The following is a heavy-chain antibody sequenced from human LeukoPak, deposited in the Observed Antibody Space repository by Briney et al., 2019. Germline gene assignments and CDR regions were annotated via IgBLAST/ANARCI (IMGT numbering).Heavy chain of an antibody. J-gene: IGHJ4*02. D-gene: IGHD3-22*01. V-gene: IGHV4-4*07. CDR3: ARDHYYYDSSGYSWTYSLDY. CDR2: IYTSGST. Sequence: SETLSLTCTVSGGSISSYYWSWIRQPAGKGLEWIGRIYTSGSTNYNPSLKSRVTMSVDTSKNQFSLKLSSVTAADTAVYYCARDHYYYDSSGYSWTYSLDYWGQGTLVTVSS. CDR1: GGSISSYY.